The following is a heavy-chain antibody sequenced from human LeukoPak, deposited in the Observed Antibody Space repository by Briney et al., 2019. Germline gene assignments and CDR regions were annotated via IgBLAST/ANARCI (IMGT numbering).Heavy chain of an antibody. J-gene: IGHJ6*03. V-gene: IGHV1-8*03. CDR2: MNPNSGNT. D-gene: IGHD6-13*01. CDR1: GYTFTSYD. Sequence: ASVKVSCKASGYTFTSYDIIWVRQATGQGLEWMGWMNPNSGNTGYAQKFQGRVTITRNTSISTAYMELSSLRSEDTAVYYCAGGIAASGPPRYYYYYYMDVWGKGTTVTVSS. CDR3: AGGIAASGPPRYYYYYYMDV.